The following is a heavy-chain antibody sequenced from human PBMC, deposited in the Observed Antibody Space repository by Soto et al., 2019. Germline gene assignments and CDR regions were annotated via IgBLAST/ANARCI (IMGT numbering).Heavy chain of an antibody. J-gene: IGHJ4*02. V-gene: IGHV3-48*02. CDR1: GFTFSSYN. D-gene: IGHD3-16*01. CDR2: ISGSGSTI. Sequence: EVQLVESGGGLVQPGGSLRLSCVVSGFTFSSYNMNWVRRAPGKGLEWVTYISGSGSTIYYADSVKGRFTISRDNVKNSLYLQMNSLRDEDTAVYYCARIKYIDYWGQGTLVTVSS. CDR3: ARIKYIDY.